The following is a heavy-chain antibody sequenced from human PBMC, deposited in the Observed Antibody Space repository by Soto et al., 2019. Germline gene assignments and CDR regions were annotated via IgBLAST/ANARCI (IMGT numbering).Heavy chain of an antibody. V-gene: IGHV3-23*01. Sequence: EVQLLESGGGLVQPGGSLRLSCAASGFTFSSYAMNWVRQAPGKGLELVSVISGTGGITYHADSVKGRFTISRDNSKNTLYLQMDSLRAEDTAVYFCAKEETVISHYYYYYGMDVWGQGTTVTVSS. D-gene: IGHD4-4*01. J-gene: IGHJ6*02. CDR1: GFTFSSYA. CDR3: AKEETVISHYYYYYGMDV. CDR2: ISGTGGIT.